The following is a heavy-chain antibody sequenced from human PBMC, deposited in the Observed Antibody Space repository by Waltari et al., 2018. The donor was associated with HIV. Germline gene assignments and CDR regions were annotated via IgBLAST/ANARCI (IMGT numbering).Heavy chain of an antibody. CDR3: HRPWDSDHWGSDL. J-gene: IGHJ4*01. D-gene: IGHD3-16*01. CDR2: LNPRSGDT. V-gene: IGHV1-2*02. Sequence: DQLTQSGTAVKEPGASLRVSCRAAGYTFIGSFIHWVRQAPGQGLEWMGDLNPRSGDTEYAQKFRGRVTLTGDTSVNTAYLDLKGLRFDDTATYFCHRPWDSDHWGSDLWGQGTLVIVS. CDR1: GYTFIGSF.